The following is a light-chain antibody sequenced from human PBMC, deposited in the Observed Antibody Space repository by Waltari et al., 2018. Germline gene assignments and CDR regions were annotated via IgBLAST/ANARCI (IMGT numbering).Light chain of an antibody. J-gene: IGLJ2*01. V-gene: IGLV2-14*03. CDR1: SRYVGASNF. CDR2: DVT. CDR3: SSYTSSSTPLV. Sequence: QSALTQPASVSGSPGPSTTISCTGTSRYVGASNFFPWYQQHPGQAPKLMIYDVTRRPSGVSNRFSGSKSGNTASLTISGLQAEDEADYYCSSYTSSSTPLVFGGGTKLTVL.